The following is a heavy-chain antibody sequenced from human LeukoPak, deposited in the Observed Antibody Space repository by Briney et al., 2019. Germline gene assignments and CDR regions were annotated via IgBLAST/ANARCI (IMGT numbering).Heavy chain of an antibody. D-gene: IGHD3-22*01. CDR1: GFTFDCCG. CDR2: IRNVGNDK. J-gene: IGHJ4*02. CDR3: ARESVRRISMRSKGFFDY. Sequence: GGSLTLSCAASGFTFDCCGMHWVRQAPGKGLEWVAFIRNVGNDKYYADSVKGRFFISRDNSKNTLSLQMDSLRAEDTAVYYCARESVRRISMRSKGFFDYWGRGTRVTVSS. V-gene: IGHV3-30*02.